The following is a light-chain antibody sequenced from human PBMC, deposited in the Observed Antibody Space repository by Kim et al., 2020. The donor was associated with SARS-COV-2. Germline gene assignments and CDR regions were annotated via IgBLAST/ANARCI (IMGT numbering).Light chain of an antibody. Sequence: SPGERATLSCRASQSISSNLAWYQQKPGQVPRLLIYGASTRATAIPARFSGSGSGTEFTLTISSLQSEDFAVYYCQQYNNWPPITFGQGTRLEIK. V-gene: IGKV3-15*01. CDR1: QSISSN. CDR3: QQYNNWPPIT. J-gene: IGKJ5*01. CDR2: GAS.